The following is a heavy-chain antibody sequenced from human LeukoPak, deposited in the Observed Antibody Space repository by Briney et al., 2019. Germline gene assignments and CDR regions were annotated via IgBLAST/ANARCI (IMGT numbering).Heavy chain of an antibody. J-gene: IGHJ4*02. D-gene: IGHD6-13*01. V-gene: IGHV4-38-2*02. CDR3: AREGYTSSWYSGYYYFDY. CDR1: SYSISSGSY. CDR2: IFHSGNS. Sequence: SETLSLTCAVSSYSISSGSYWGWIRQSPGKGLEWVGSIFHSGNSYYNPSLKSRLTMSVDTSKNQFSLKLSSVTAADTAVLYCAREGYTSSWYSGYYYFDYWGQGTLVTVSS.